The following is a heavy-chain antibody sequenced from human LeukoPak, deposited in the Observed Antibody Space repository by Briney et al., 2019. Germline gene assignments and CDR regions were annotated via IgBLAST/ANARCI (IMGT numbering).Heavy chain of an antibody. CDR2: ISGSGGST. CDR1: GFTFSSYA. Sequence: PGGSLRLSCAASGFTFSSYAMSWVRQAPGKGLEWVSAISGSGGSTYYADSVKGRFTISRDNSKNTLYLQMNSLRAEDTAVYYCAKDAGGRGLEGMWYFDLWGRGTLVTVSS. D-gene: IGHD3-16*01. CDR3: AKDAGGRGLEGMWYFDL. J-gene: IGHJ2*01. V-gene: IGHV3-23*01.